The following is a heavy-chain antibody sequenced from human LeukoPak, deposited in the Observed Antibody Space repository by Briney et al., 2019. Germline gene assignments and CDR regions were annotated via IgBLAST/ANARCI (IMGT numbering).Heavy chain of an antibody. J-gene: IGHJ4*02. CDR1: GLTFSNAW. Sequence: GGSLRLSCAASGLTFSNAWMTWVRQAPGKGLEWVGLIKNTVHGGTSESAGSVKGRFIISRDDSKNILYLQMNNLKTEDTGVYYCSTMENYYDDSHFDYWGQGPLVTVSS. D-gene: IGHD3-22*01. CDR2: IKNTVHGGTS. CDR3: STMENYYDDSHFDY. V-gene: IGHV3-15*01.